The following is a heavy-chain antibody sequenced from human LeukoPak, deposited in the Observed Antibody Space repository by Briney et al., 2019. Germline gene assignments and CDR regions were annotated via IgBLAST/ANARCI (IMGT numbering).Heavy chain of an antibody. J-gene: IGHJ3*02. CDR3: ARDQDGEDYGNAFNI. CDR2: IDSSGST. D-gene: IGHD4-17*01. CDR1: GGSLSSYY. V-gene: IGHV4-4*07. Sequence: KPSETLALTLTVSGGSLSSYYWTWIRQPARKGLEWIWRIDSSGSTNYNPSLKSRLTMSIDTSKNQFSLKPNSVTAADTAVYYCARDQDGEDYGNAFNIWGQGTLVTVLS.